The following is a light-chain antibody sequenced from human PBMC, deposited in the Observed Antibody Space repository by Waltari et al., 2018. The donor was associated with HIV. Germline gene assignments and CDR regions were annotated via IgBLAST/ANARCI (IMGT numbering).Light chain of an antibody. CDR3: SSYTSTYV. CDR1: SSDVGGYNY. Sequence: QSALTQPASVSGSPGQSITISCTGTSSDVGGYNYVSWYQQHPGKAPKLMIYDVSNRPSGVFNRFSGSKSGNTASLTISGLQAEYEADYYCSSYTSTYVFGTGTKVTVL. J-gene: IGLJ1*01. CDR2: DVS. V-gene: IGLV2-14*01.